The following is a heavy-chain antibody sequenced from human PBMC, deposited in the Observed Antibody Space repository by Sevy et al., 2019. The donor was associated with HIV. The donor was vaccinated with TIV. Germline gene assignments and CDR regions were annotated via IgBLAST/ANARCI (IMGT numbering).Heavy chain of an antibody. CDR3: ARDRTYYYDSSGYYSPDAFDI. V-gene: IGHV3-33*01. CDR1: GFTFGSYG. Sequence: GESLKISCAASGFTFGSYGMHWVRQAPGKGLEWVAVIWYDGSNKYYADSVKGRFTISRDNSKNTLYLQMNSLRAEDTAVYYCARDRTYYYDSSGYYSPDAFDIWGQGTMVTVSS. J-gene: IGHJ3*02. CDR2: IWYDGSNK. D-gene: IGHD3-22*01.